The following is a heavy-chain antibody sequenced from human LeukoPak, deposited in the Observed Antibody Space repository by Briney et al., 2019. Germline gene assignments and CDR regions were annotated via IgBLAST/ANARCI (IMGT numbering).Heavy chain of an antibody. CDR2: ISASGGST. V-gene: IGHV3-23*01. CDR3: AKVVKGSERLTMVRGVIIKTAGLYYMDV. Sequence: GGSLRLSCAASGFTLSSYAMSWLRQAPGKGLEGVACISASGGSTNYEDSVEGRFTISSDNSKNTVYLQMNSLRAEDTAVYYCAKVVKGSERLTMVRGVIIKTAGLYYMDVWGKGTTVTVSS. D-gene: IGHD3-10*01. CDR1: GFTLSSYA. J-gene: IGHJ6*03.